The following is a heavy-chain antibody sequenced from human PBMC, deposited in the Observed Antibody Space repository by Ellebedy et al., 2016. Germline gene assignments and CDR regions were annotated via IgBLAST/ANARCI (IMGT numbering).Heavy chain of an antibody. CDR2: IKKDGSEK. V-gene: IGHV3-7*01. J-gene: IGHJ4*02. CDR1: GFTFSSYW. Sequence: GESLKISXAASGFTFSSYWMSWVRQAPGKGLEWVANIKKDGSEKYYVGSVQGRFTISRDNTKNSLYLQMNSLRDEDTAFYYCARDGSSGSFDYWGQGTLVTVSS. CDR3: ARDGSSGSFDY. D-gene: IGHD7-27*01.